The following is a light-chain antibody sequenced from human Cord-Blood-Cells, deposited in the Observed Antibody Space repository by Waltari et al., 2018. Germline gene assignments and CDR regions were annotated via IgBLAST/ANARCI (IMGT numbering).Light chain of an antibody. CDR1: SSDVGSYNL. J-gene: IGLJ1*01. CDR2: EGS. CDR3: CSYAGSSTSYV. V-gene: IGLV2-23*01. Sequence: QSALTQPASVSGSPGQSITIPCTGTSSDVGSYNLVSWYQQPPGKAPKLMIYEGSKRPSGVSNRFAGSKSGNTASLTISGRQAEDESDYYCCSYAGSSTSYVFGTGTKVTVL.